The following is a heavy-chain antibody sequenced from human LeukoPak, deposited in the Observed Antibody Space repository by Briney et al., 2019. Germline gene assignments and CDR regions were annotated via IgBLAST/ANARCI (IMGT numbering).Heavy chain of an antibody. Sequence: SETLSLTCTVSGGSISIYYWSWIRQPPGKGLEWIGYIYYSGSTNYNPSLQSRVTISLDTSKNQFSLKLSSVAAADTAVYYCARQGYYERSGYYDYYYYYMDVWGKGTTVTVSS. CDR3: ARQGYYERSGYYDYYYYYMDV. V-gene: IGHV4-59*08. D-gene: IGHD3-22*01. CDR1: GGSISIYY. J-gene: IGHJ6*03. CDR2: IYYSGST.